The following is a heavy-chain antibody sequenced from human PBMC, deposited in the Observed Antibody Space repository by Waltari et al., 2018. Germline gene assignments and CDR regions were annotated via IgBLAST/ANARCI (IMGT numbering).Heavy chain of an antibody. D-gene: IGHD2-21*01. V-gene: IGHV4-31*09. CDR3: ARAGDSYYAMDV. CDR2: IYSNVDT. CDR1: GASINSRGFY. J-gene: IGHJ6*02. Sequence: QVYLQESGPGLVKPSQTLSLTCTVSGASINSRGFYWIWIRHHPRKGLEWVGYIYSNVDTFYNPSLKSRVIISVDKSRNQLSLKMTSATAADSAVYFCARAGDSYYAMDVWGQGTTVTVSS.